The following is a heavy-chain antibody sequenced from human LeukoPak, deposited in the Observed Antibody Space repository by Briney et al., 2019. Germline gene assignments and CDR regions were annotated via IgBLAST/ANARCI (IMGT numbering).Heavy chain of an antibody. CDR3: ARDQSTAVTDGFDL. J-gene: IGHJ3*01. D-gene: IGHD6-13*01. V-gene: IGHV3-23*01. CDR2: FSARGGNT. CDR1: GFTFDTYA. Sequence: GGSLRLSCAASGFTFDTYAMNWVRQAPGKGLEWVSGFSARGGNTYYADSVKGRFTMSRDDAKHTVFLEMNSLRAGDTALYYCARDQSTAVTDGFDLWGQGTMVTVSS.